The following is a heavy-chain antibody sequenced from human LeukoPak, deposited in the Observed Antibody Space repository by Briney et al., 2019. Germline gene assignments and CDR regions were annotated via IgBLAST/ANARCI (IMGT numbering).Heavy chain of an antibody. Sequence: GGSLRLSCAASGFTFSDHYMDWVRQAPGKGLEWVGRARNKAKSYTTEYAASVKGRFTISRDGSKSSLFLQMKSLKTEDTAVYYCARVTTLTDYYYDYWGQGTLVTVSS. CDR1: GFTFSDHY. D-gene: IGHD4-17*01. J-gene: IGHJ4*02. V-gene: IGHV3-72*01. CDR2: ARNKAKSYTT. CDR3: ARVTTLTDYYYDY.